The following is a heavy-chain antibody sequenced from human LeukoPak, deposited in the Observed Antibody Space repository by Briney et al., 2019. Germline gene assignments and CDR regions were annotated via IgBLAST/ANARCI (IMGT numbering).Heavy chain of an antibody. Sequence: SETLSLTCNISAGSIRNYYWTWFRQPPGKGLEWIGYVYYSGSTNYNPSLKSRATISMDTSKNQVSLKLSSVTAADTAVYYCARETLEGKFDPWGQGILVTVSS. CDR1: AGSIRNYY. D-gene: IGHD1-1*01. J-gene: IGHJ5*02. CDR2: VYYSGST. CDR3: ARETLEGKFDP. V-gene: IGHV4-59*01.